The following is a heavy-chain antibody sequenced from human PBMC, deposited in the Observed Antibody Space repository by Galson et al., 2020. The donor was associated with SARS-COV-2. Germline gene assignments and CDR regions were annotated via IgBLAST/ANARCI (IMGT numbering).Heavy chain of an antibody. CDR1: GFTCSSYW. V-gene: IGHV3-74*01. CDR2: IYSEGSST. Sequence: ALHGESLKISCAASGFTCSSYWMHWVRQAPGKGLVWVSRIYSEGSSTSYADSVKGRFTISGDNAKNTLYLQMNSLRAEDTAVYYCARGDMGNDYFDYWGQGTLVTVSS. J-gene: IGHJ4*02. D-gene: IGHD7-27*01. CDR3: ARGDMGNDYFDY.